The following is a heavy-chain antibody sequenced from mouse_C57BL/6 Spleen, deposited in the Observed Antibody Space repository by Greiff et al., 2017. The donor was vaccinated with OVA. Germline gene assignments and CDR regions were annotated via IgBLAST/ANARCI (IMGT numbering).Heavy chain of an antibody. D-gene: IGHD1-1*01. CDR3: ARTSHYYGSSYWYFDV. CDR2: IDPSDSYT. CDR1: GYTFTSYW. J-gene: IGHJ1*03. Sequence: VQLQQSGAELVMPGASVKLSCKASGYTFTSYWMHWVKQRPGQGLEWIGEIDPSDSYTNYNQKFKGKSTLTVDKSSSTAYMQLSSLTSEDSAVYYCARTSHYYGSSYWYFDVWGTGTTVTVSS. V-gene: IGHV1-69*01.